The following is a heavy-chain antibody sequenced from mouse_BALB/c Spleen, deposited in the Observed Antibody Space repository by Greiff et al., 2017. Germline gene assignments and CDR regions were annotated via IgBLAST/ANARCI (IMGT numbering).Heavy chain of an antibody. CDR1: GYTFTDYA. Sequence: QVQLKQSGAELVRPGVSVKISCKGSGYTFTDYAMHWVKQSHAKSLEWIGVISTYYGDASYNQKFKGKATLTVDKSSSTAYMELARLTSDDSAIYYCTRRGDWFAYWGQGTLVTVSA. J-gene: IGHJ3*01. CDR2: ISTYYGDA. CDR3: TRRGDWFAY. V-gene: IGHV1S137*01.